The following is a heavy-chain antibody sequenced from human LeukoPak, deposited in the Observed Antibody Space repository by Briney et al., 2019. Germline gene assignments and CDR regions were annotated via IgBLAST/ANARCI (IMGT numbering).Heavy chain of an antibody. CDR1: SGSISSYY. CDR2: IYTSGST. J-gene: IGHJ5*02. CDR3: ARASLIYYGSGSYLGSNWFDP. D-gene: IGHD3-10*01. V-gene: IGHV4-4*07. Sequence: SETLSLTCTVSSGSISSYYWSWIRQPAGKGLEWIGRIYTSGSTNYNPSLKSRVTMSVDTSKNQFSLKLSSVTAADTAVYYCARASLIYYGSGSYLGSNWFDPWGQGTLVTVSS.